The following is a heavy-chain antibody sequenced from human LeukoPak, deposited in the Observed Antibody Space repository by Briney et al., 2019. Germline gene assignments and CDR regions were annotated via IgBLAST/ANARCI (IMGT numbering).Heavy chain of an antibody. Sequence: PSQTLSLTCTVSGGSISSGSYYWSWIRQPAGKGLEWIGRVYTSGSTNYNPSLKSRVTISVDTSKNQFSLKLSSVTAADTAVYYCARGSYSSGWYFDYWGQGTLVTVSS. CDR3: ARGSYSSGWYFDY. CDR1: GGSISSGSYY. V-gene: IGHV4-61*02. J-gene: IGHJ4*02. D-gene: IGHD6-19*01. CDR2: VYTSGST.